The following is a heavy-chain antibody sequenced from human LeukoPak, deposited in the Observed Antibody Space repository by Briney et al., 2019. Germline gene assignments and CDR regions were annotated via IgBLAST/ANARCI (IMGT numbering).Heavy chain of an antibody. CDR1: GYTFTSYG. J-gene: IGHJ4*02. Sequence: ASVKVSCKASGYTFTSYGISWVRQAPGQGLEWMGWISAYNGNTNYAQKLQGRVTMTTDTSTSTAYMELRSLRSDDTAVYYCARTYMRYSGYDGDLDYWGQGTLVTVSS. V-gene: IGHV1-18*01. CDR2: ISAYNGNT. D-gene: IGHD5-12*01. CDR3: ARTYMRYSGYDGDLDY.